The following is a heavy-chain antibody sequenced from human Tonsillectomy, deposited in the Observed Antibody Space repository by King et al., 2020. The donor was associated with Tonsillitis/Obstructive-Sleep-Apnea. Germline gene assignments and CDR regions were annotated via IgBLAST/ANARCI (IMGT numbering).Heavy chain of an antibody. CDR3: ARRFYDYIWGSALDY. J-gene: IGHJ4*02. D-gene: IGHD3-16*01. CDR2: IYHSGST. V-gene: IGHV4-4*02. CDR1: GGSISSSNW. Sequence: VPLQESGPGLVKPSGTLSLTCAVSGGSISSSNWWSWVRQPPGKGLEWIGEIYHSGSTNYNPSLKSRVTISVDKSKNQFSLKLSSVTAADTAVYYCARRFYDYIWGSALDYWGQGTLVTVSS.